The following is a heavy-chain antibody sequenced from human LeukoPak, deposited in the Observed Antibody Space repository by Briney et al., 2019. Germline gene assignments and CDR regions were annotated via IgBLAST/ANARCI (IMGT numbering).Heavy chain of an antibody. CDR2: ISWNSGSI. CDR3: AKDKAHDIVVVPDAIKRRYYYYYGMDV. D-gene: IGHD2-2*02. J-gene: IGHJ6*02. V-gene: IGHV3-9*01. Sequence: GGSLRLSCAASGFTFDDYAMRWVRQAPGKGLEWVSGISWNSGSICYADSVKGRFTISRDNAKNSLYLQMNSLRAEDTALYYCAKDKAHDIVVVPDAIKRRYYYYYGMDVWGQGTTVTVSS. CDR1: GFTFDDYA.